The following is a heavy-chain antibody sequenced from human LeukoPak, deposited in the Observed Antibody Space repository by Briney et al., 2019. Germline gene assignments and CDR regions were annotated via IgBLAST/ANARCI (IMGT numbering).Heavy chain of an antibody. CDR1: GGSISSGYY. Sequence: SETLSLTCTVSGGSISSGYYWGWIRQPPGKGLEWIGNVYHSGSTYYNPSLKSRVTISVDTSKNQFSLKVTSVTAADTAVYYCARLAGTGAAAGAFDYWGQGTLVTVSS. V-gene: IGHV4-38-2*02. D-gene: IGHD3/OR15-3a*01. CDR3: ARLAGTGAAAGAFDY. J-gene: IGHJ4*02. CDR2: VYHSGST.